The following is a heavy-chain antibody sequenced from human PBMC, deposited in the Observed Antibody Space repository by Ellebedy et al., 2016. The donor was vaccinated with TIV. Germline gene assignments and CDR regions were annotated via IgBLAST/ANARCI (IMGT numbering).Heavy chain of an antibody. CDR3: ARTDPWQPIDD. V-gene: IGHV4-39*01. J-gene: IGHJ4*02. D-gene: IGHD2-21*02. CDR2: VYYSGSP. CDR1: GGSVSSTRYY. Sequence: MPSETLSLTCSVSGGSVSSTRYYWAWIRQPPGKGLEYIGSVYYSGSPYYNPSFKSRVTLSADTSKNQFSLNLRTVTAADMAVYYCARTDPWQPIDDWGQGILVSVSS.